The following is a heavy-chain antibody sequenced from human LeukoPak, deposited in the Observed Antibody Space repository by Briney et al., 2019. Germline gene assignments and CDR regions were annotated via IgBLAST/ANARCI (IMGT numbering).Heavy chain of an antibody. D-gene: IGHD1-1*01. CDR2: LYPGDSDT. CDR1: GYYFTSYW. J-gene: IGHJ4*02. Sequence: GGYLQISCKGSGYYFTSYWIGWVRPLPGKGLEWMGKLYPGDSDTRYSPSFQGQVTISADKSISTAYLQWSSLKASDTSMYYCAKLGTGTTADYWGQGALVTVSS. V-gene: IGHV5-51*01. CDR3: AKLGTGTTADY.